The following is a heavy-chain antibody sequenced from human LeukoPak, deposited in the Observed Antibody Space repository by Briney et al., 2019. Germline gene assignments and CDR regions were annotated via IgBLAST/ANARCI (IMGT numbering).Heavy chain of an antibody. CDR3: ARGGWYLSY. CDR2: INHSGSP. J-gene: IGHJ4*02. V-gene: IGHV4-34*01. Sequence: PSETLSLTCAVYGGSFSGYYWSWIRQPPGKGVEWIGEINHSGSPNYNPSLKSRVTISVDTSKNQFSLRLSSVTAADTAVYYCARGGWYLSYWGQGTLVTVSS. CDR1: GGSFSGYY. D-gene: IGHD6-19*01.